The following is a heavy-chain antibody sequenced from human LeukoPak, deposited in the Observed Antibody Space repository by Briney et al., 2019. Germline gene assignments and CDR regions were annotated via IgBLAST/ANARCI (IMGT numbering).Heavy chain of an antibody. CDR3: AKDMSGSYYGMDV. Sequence: GGSLRLSCAASGFTFSDYYMSWIRQAPGKGLEWVSYISSSGSTIYYADSVKGRFTISRDNAKNSLYLQMNSLRAEDTAAYYCAKDMSGSYYGMDVWGQGTTVTVSS. J-gene: IGHJ6*02. V-gene: IGHV3-11*04. D-gene: IGHD1-26*01. CDR2: ISSSGSTI. CDR1: GFTFSDYY.